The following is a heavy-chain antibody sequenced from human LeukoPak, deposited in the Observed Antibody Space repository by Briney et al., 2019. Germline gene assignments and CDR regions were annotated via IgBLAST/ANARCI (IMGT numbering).Heavy chain of an antibody. V-gene: IGHV4-59*08. D-gene: IGHD3-22*01. CDR1: GGSISSYY. J-gene: IGHJ3*02. CDR2: IYYSGST. CDR3: ARHFSGADDTYYYDSSGYQGEFFDI. Sequence: SETLSLTCTVSGGSISSYYWSWIRQPPGKGLEWIGYIYYSGSTNYNPSLKSRVTISVDTSKNQFSLKLSSVTAADTAVYYCARHFSGADDTYYYDSSGYQGEFFDIWGQGTMVTVSS.